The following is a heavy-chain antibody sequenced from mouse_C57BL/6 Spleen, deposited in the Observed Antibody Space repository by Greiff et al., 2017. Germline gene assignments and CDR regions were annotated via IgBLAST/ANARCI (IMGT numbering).Heavy chain of an antibody. Sequence: EVQRVESGPELVKPGASVKMSCKASGYTFTDYNMHWVKQSHGKSLEWIGYINPNNGGTSYNQKFKGKATLTVNKSSSTAYMELRSLTSEDSAVYYGARGTTVPSVGGFGYWGQGTTLTVSS. CDR2: INPNNGGT. V-gene: IGHV1-22*01. CDR3: ARGTTVPSVGGFGY. CDR1: GYTFTDYN. J-gene: IGHJ2*01. D-gene: IGHD1-1*01.